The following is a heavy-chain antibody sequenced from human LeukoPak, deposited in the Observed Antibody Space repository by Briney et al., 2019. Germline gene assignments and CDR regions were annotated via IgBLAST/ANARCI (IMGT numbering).Heavy chain of an antibody. CDR1: GDSVSSNSAV. Sequence: SQTLSLTCAISGDSVSSNSAVWNWIRQSPSRGLEWLGRTYYRSKWYNDYAVSVRGRITISADTSKNQFSLQLNSVTPEDTAVYYCARSISGLGDWGQGTLVTVSS. CDR2: TYYRSKWYN. J-gene: IGHJ4*02. D-gene: IGHD3-16*01. V-gene: IGHV6-1*01. CDR3: ARSISGLGD.